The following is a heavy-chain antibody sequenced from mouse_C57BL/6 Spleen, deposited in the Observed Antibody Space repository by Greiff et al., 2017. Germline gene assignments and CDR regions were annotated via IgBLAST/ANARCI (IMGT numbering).Heavy chain of an antibody. J-gene: IGHJ4*01. CDR2: IHPNSGST. D-gene: IGHD2-3*01. Sequence: QVQLQQPGAELVKPGASVKLSCKASGYTFTSYWMHWVKQRPGQGLEWIGMIHPNSGSTNYNEKFKSKATLTVDKSSSTAYMQLSSLTSEDSAVYYCARWDGYYEDMDYWGQGTSVTVSS. CDR3: ARWDGYYEDMDY. V-gene: IGHV1-64*01. CDR1: GYTFTSYW.